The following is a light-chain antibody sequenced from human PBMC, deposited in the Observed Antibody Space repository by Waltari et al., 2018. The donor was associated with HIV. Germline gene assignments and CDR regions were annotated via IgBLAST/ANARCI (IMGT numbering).Light chain of an antibody. CDR1: QSVLYNSNNKNY. CDR3: QQYYTTPPWT. CDR2: WAS. V-gene: IGKV4-1*01. Sequence: DIVMTQSPDSLAVSLGERATINCKSSQSVLYNSNNKNYLAWYQQKPGQPPKLLIYWASTRESGVPGRFTGSGSATDFTLTISSLQAEDVAVYYCQQYYTTPPWTFGQGTKVEIK. J-gene: IGKJ1*01.